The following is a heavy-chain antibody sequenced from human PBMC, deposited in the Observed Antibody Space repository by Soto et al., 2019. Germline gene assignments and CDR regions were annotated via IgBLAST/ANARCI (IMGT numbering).Heavy chain of an antibody. J-gene: IGHJ6*02. Sequence: QVQLVQSGAEVKKPGSSVKVSCKASGGTFSSYAISWVRQAPGQGLEWMGGIIPIFGTANYAQKFQGRVTITADESTSTAYMELSSLRSEDTAVYYWARPITGTTKTYYYHGMDVWGQGTTVTVSS. V-gene: IGHV1-69*01. CDR3: ARPITGTTKTYYYHGMDV. CDR1: GGTFSSYA. D-gene: IGHD1-20*01. CDR2: IIPIFGTA.